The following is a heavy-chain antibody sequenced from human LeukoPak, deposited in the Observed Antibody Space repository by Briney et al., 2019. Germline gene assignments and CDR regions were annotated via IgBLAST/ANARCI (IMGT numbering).Heavy chain of an antibody. CDR2: IYYSGST. Sequence: SVTLSLTCTVSGGSISSYYWSWIRQPPGKGPERIGYIYYSGSTNYNPSLKSRVTISVDTSKNQFSLKLSSVTAADTAVYYCARDGDYGDFDYWGQGTLVTVSS. CDR3: ARDGDYGDFDY. V-gene: IGHV4-59*01. D-gene: IGHD4-17*01. J-gene: IGHJ4*02. CDR1: GGSISSYY.